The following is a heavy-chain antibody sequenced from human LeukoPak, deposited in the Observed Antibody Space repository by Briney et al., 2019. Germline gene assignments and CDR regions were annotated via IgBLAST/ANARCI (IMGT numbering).Heavy chain of an antibody. CDR1: GYTFNSSG. V-gene: IGHV1-8*02. CDR2: MNPNSGNT. Sequence: GASVKVSCKASGYTFNSSGVSWVRQATGQGLEWMGWMNPNSGNTGYAQKFQGRVTMTRNTSISTAYMELSSLRSEDTAVYYCARDPVYYGMDVWGQGTTVTVSS. CDR3: ARDPVYYGMDV. J-gene: IGHJ6*02.